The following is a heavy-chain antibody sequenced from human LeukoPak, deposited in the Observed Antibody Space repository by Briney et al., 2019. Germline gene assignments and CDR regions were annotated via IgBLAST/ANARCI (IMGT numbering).Heavy chain of an antibody. J-gene: IGHJ4*02. CDR1: GGSISSSSYY. D-gene: IGHD3-22*01. V-gene: IGHV4-39*07. CDR3: ARGGVRKVYDSSGYYFLDY. CDR2: IYYSGST. Sequence: SETLSLTCTVSGGSISSSSYYWGWIRQPPGKGLEWIGSIYYSGSTYYNPSLKSRVTISVDTSKNQFSLKLSSVTAADTAVYYCARGGVRKVYDSSGYYFLDYWGQGTLVTVSS.